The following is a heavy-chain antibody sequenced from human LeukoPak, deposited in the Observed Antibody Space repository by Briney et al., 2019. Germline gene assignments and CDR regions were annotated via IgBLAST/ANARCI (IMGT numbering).Heavy chain of an antibody. Sequence: PGRSLRLYCAASGFTFSSYGMHWVRQAPGKGLEWVAVISYDGSNKYYADSVKGRFTISRDNSKNTLYLQMNSLRAEDTAVYYCAKREAFDIWGQGTMVTVSS. V-gene: IGHV3-30*18. CDR1: GFTFSSYG. CDR3: AKREAFDI. CDR2: ISYDGSNK. J-gene: IGHJ3*02.